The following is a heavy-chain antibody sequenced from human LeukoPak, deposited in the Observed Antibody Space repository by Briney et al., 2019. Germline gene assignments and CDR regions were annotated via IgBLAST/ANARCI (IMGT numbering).Heavy chain of an antibody. D-gene: IGHD6-13*01. CDR2: INSDGSTT. V-gene: IGHV3-74*01. CDR3: ARDYYSSSWYGGDY. J-gene: IGHJ4*02. Sequence: GGSLRLSCAASGFTFSSYWMHWVRQAPGKGLVWVSRINSDGSTTSYADSVKGRFTISRDNAKNSLYLQINSLRDEDTAVYHCARDYYSSSWYGGDYWGQGTLVTVSS. CDR1: GFTFSSYW.